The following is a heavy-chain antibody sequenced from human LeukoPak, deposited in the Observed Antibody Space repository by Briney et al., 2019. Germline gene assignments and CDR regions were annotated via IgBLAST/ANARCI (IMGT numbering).Heavy chain of an antibody. Sequence: GGSLRLSCAASGFTFSSYGMNWVRQAPGNGLEWVSYISSSSSSIYYPDSVKGRFTISRDNAKNSLYLQMNSLRAEGTAVYYCARDFGSGRRWFDYWGRGTLVTVPS. V-gene: IGHV3-48*01. D-gene: IGHD4-23*01. J-gene: IGHJ4*02. CDR1: GFTFSSYG. CDR3: ARDFGSGRRWFDY. CDR2: ISSSSSSI.